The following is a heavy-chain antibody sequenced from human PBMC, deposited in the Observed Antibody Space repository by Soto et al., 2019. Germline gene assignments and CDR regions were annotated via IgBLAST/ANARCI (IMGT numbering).Heavy chain of an antibody. CDR1: GFTFSSYA. CDR2: ISSNGGST. V-gene: IGHV3-64*01. D-gene: IGHD2-15*01. Sequence: SGFTFSSYAMHWVRQAPGKGLEYVSTISSNGGSTYYANSVKGRFTISRDNSKNTLYLQMGSLRVEDMAVYYCARGGGYFDLWGRGTLVTVSS. CDR3: ARGGGYFDL. J-gene: IGHJ2*01.